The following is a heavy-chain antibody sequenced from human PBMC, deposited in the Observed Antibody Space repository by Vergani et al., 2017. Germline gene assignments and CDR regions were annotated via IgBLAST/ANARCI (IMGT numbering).Heavy chain of an antibody. D-gene: IGHD2-2*01. CDR3: ARGRYCSSTSCSYYYYYYMDV. J-gene: IGHJ6*03. CDR2: IYYSGST. CDR1: GYSISSGYY. Sequence: QVQLQESGPGLVKPSETLSLTCAVSGYSISSGYYWGWIRQPPGKGLEWIGYIYYSGSTNYNPSLKSRVTISVDTSKNQFSLKLSSVTAADTAVYYCARGRYCSSTSCSYYYYYYMDVWGKGTTVTVSS. V-gene: IGHV4-38-2*01.